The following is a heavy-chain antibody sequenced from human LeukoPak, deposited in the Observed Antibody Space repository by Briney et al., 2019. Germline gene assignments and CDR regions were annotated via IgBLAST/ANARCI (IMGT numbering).Heavy chain of an antibody. CDR2: IHLSDSYT. J-gene: IGHJ3*01. Sequence: GEALKISCKGSGSSFTSYLSRWRRQLRGKGVEWRGRIHLSDSYTNYHQSCQCHVTISADKSHRTAYLKWRSLKASDTTKYYCARQARHWLPERGVCYSAFDGWSQGTMVSVS. V-gene: IGHV5-10-1*01. CDR3: ARQARHWLPERGVCYSAFDG. CDR1: GSSFTSYL. D-gene: IGHD6-19*01.